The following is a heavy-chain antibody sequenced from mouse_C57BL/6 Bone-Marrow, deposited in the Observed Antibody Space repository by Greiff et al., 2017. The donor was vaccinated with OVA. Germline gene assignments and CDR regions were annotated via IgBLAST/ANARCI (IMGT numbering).Heavy chain of an antibody. CDR3: TYYINYLAWFAY. CDR2: IDPEDGDT. CDR1: GFNIKDYY. J-gene: IGHJ3*01. V-gene: IGHV14-1*01. D-gene: IGHD2-5*01. Sequence: VQLQQSGAELVRPGASVKLSCTASGFNIKDYYMHWVKQRPEQGLEWIGRIDPEDGDTEYAPKFQGKATMTADTSSNTAYLQLSILSSEDTSFYYCTYYINYLAWFAYWGQGTLVTVSA.